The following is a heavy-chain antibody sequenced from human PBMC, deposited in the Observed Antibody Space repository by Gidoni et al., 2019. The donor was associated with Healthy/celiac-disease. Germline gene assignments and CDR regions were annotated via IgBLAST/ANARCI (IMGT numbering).Heavy chain of an antibody. V-gene: IGHV1-46*01. CDR1: GYTFTSYY. J-gene: IGHJ6*03. CDR3: ARVGSGNYYYYYMDV. Sequence: QVQLVQSGAEVKKPGASVKVSCKASGYTFTSYYMHWVRQAPGQGLEWMGIINPSGGSTSYAQKFQGRVTMTRDTSTSTVYMELSSLRSEDTAVYYCARVGSGNYYYYYMDVWGKGTTVTVSS. CDR2: INPSGGST. D-gene: IGHD1-26*01.